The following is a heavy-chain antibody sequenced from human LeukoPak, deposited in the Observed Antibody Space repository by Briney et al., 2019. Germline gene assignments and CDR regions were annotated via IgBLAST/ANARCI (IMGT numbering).Heavy chain of an antibody. Sequence: TXTXXAMHWVRQAPGQRLEWMGWISAGNGNTKYSQKFQGRVTITRDTSASTAYMELSSLRSEDTAVYYCAREGTIAVAGTWGYWGQGTLVTVSS. J-gene: IGHJ4*02. CDR1: TXTXXA. CDR2: ISAGNGNT. V-gene: IGHV1-3*01. CDR3: AREGTIAVAGTWGY. D-gene: IGHD6-19*01.